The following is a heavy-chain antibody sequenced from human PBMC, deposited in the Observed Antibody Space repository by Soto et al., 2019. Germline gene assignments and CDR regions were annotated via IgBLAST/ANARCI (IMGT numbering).Heavy chain of an antibody. Sequence: SETLCLTCAVSGGNIRSGGCCWSWIKQTPGKGLEWIGYIYHSGSTSYNPSLKCRVTISVDRSKNQFSLKLSSVTAADTAVYYCARVPGPWGQGTLVTVSS. CDR1: GGNIRSGGCC. CDR2: IYHSGST. V-gene: IGHV4-30-2*01. D-gene: IGHD7-27*01. CDR3: ARVPGP. J-gene: IGHJ5*02.